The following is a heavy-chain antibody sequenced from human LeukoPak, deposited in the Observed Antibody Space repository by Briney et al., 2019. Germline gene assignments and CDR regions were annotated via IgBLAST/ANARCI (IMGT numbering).Heavy chain of an antibody. CDR1: GFTFSSYA. V-gene: IGHV3-21*01. Sequence: GGSLRLSCAASGFTFSSYAMSWVRQAPGKGLEWVSSISSSSSYIYYADSVKGRFTISRDNAKNSLYLQMNSLRAEDTAVYYCATLGYCSSTSCFSYYYYGMDVWGQGTTVTVSS. J-gene: IGHJ6*02. CDR2: ISSSSSYI. D-gene: IGHD2-2*01. CDR3: ATLGYCSSTSCFSYYYYGMDV.